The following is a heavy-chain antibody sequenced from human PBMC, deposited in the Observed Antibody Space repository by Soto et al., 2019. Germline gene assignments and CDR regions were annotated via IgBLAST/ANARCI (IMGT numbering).Heavy chain of an antibody. V-gene: IGHV5-51*01. Sequence: PGESLKISCKGSGYSFTSYWIGWVRQMPGKGLEWMGIIYPGDSDTRYSPSFQGQVTISADKSISTAYLQWSSLKASDTAMYYCARHSHYGSGSYYNPYYYYYGMDVWGQGTTVTVSS. J-gene: IGHJ6*02. D-gene: IGHD3-10*01. CDR1: GYSFTSYW. CDR3: ARHSHYGSGSYYNPYYYYYGMDV. CDR2: IYPGDSDT.